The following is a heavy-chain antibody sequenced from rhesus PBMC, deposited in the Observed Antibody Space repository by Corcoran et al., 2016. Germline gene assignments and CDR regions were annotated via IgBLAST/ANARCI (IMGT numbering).Heavy chain of an antibody. V-gene: IGHV4-80*01. Sequence: QVQLQESGPGLVKPSETLSLTCAVSGGSFSSYWWSWIRQPPGKGLEWIGEINGNSGSTNYHPSLKCRFTISKDAFKNQFSLKLSSVTAADTAVYYCARYCTSTTCFYIFEFWGQGALVTVSS. CDR3: ARYCTSTTCFYIFEF. J-gene: IGHJ1*01. CDR2: INGNSGST. CDR1: GGSFSSYW. D-gene: IGHD2-2*01.